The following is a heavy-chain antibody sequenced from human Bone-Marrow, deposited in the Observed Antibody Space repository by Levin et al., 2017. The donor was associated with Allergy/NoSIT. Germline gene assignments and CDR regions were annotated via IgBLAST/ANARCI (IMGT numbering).Heavy chain of an antibody. CDR3: GRFYTSGWYWIDP. CDR1: GASIRTSD. CDR2: ISHTGAT. V-gene: IGHV4-59*01. Sequence: SETLSLTCSVSGASIRTSDWSWIRQPPGKGLEWIGFISHTGATKYNPSLKSRVTISVDTSQSQLSLRLTSVTTPATAVYYCGRFYTSGWYWIDPWGQGTLVTVSS. D-gene: IGHD6-19*01. J-gene: IGHJ5*01.